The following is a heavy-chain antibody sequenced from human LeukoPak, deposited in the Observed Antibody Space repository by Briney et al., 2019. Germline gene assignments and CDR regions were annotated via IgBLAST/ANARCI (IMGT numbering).Heavy chain of an antibody. V-gene: IGHV4-59*12. Sequence: SETLSLTCTVSGGSISSYYWSWIRQPPGRGLEWIGYIYYSGSTNYNPSLKSRVTISVDTSKNQFSLKLSSVTAADTAVYYCARREIILHSYYYDSSGYYSPAYYFDYWGQGTLVTVSS. D-gene: IGHD3-22*01. CDR3: ARREIILHSYYYDSSGYYSPAYYFDY. CDR2: IYYSGST. CDR1: GGSISSYY. J-gene: IGHJ4*02.